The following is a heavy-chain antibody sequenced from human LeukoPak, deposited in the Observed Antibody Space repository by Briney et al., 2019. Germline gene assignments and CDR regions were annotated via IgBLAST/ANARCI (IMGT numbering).Heavy chain of an antibody. V-gene: IGHV1-69*13. J-gene: IGHJ4*02. CDR1: GGTFSSYA. CDR3: ARTDGYSYGYLDY. CDR2: IIPIFGTA. Sequence: EASVKVSCKASGGTFSSYAISWVRQAPGQGLEWMGGIIPIFGTANYAQKFQGRVTITADESTSTAYMELSSLRSEDTAVYYCARTDGYSYGYLDYWGQGTLVTASS. D-gene: IGHD5-18*01.